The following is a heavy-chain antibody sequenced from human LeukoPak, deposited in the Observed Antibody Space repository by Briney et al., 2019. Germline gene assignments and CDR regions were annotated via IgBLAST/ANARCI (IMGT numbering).Heavy chain of an antibody. V-gene: IGHV1-2*06. CDR1: GYTFTGYY. D-gene: IGHD3-10*02. CDR3: ARDMFPQDTPTDY. CDR2: INPNSGGT. J-gene: IGHJ4*02. Sequence: GASVKVSCKASGYTFTGYYIHWVRQAPGQGLEWMGRINPNSGGTNYAQKFQGRVTMTRDTSINTAYMDLSGLTSDDTAVYYCARDMFPQDTPTDYWGQGTLVTVSS.